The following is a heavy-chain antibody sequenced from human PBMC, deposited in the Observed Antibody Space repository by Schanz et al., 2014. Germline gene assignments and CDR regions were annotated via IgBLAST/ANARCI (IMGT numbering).Heavy chain of an antibody. Sequence: DVQLVDSGGGLVQPGGSLRLSCAASGFTVSNSYIHWVRQAPGKGLEWVSTIYSSGSTYYADSVRGRFTISRDNSMNTVYLQMNSLRAEDTAVYYCARDLAGGGNDVWGQGTLVTVSS. CDR2: IYSSGST. V-gene: IGHV3-66*03. J-gene: IGHJ4*02. D-gene: IGHD2-15*01. CDR1: GFTVSNSY. CDR3: ARDLAGGGNDV.